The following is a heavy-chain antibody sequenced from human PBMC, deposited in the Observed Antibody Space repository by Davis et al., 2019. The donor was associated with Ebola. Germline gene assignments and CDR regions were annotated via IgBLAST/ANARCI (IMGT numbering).Heavy chain of an antibody. CDR3: ARRWGWGSGSYYNPHDY. J-gene: IGHJ4*02. D-gene: IGHD3-10*01. CDR1: GYTFTSYY. CDR2: INPSGGST. V-gene: IGHV1-46*01. Sequence: ASVKVSCKASGYTFTSYYMHWVRQAPGQGLEWMGIINPSGGSTSYAQKFQGRVTMTRDTSTSTVYMELSSLRSEDTAVYYCARRWGWGSGSYYNPHDYWGQGTLVTVSS.